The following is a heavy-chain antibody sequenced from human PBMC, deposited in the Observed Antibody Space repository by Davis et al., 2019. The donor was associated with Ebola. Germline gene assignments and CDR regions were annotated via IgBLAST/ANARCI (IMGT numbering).Heavy chain of an antibody. D-gene: IGHD6-19*01. CDR1: GYTFTSYY. CDR3: ARSGEQWLARDGMDV. CDR2: INASGGST. Sequence: ASVKVSCKASGYTFTSYYMHWVRQAPGQGLEWMGIINASGGSTSYAQKFQGRVTMTRDTSTSTVYMELSSLRSEDTAVYYCARSGEQWLARDGMDVWGQGTTVTVSS. V-gene: IGHV1-46*01. J-gene: IGHJ6*02.